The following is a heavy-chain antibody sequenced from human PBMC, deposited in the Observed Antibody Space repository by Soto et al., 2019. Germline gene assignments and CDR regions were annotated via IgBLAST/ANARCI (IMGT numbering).Heavy chain of an antibody. CDR2: ISPDGSTT. CDR1: GFTVSTYW. J-gene: IGHJ2*01. D-gene: IGHD4-4*01. Sequence: EVQLVESGGGLVQPGGSLRLSCAASGFTVSTYWMHWVRQDPGKGLMWVSRISPDGSTTTYADPVRGRFTISRDTAENTLYLQMNSLRVEDTAVYYCAKDRVPYSYYGRYFDLWGRGTLVTVSS. V-gene: IGHV3-74*01. CDR3: AKDRVPYSYYGRYFDL.